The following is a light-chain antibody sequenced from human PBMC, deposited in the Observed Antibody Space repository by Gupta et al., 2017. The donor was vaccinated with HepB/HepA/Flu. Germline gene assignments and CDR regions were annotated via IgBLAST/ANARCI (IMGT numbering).Light chain of an antibody. J-gene: IGLJ2*01. CDR1: NIGRKS. CDR2: DDT. V-gene: IGLV3-21*03. Sequence: SYVLTQPPSVSVAPGKTARLLGGGTNIGRKSVHWYQQKPGQAPVLVVHDDTTRPSGIPVRFSGSYSGHTATLTISRVEAGDEADYFCHVWDSDTNHAVFGGGTKLTVL. CDR3: HVWDSDTNHAV.